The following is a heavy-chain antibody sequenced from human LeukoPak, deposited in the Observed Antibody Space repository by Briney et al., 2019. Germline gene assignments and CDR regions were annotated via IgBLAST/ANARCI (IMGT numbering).Heavy chain of an antibody. CDR1: GGSFSGYY. CDR2: INHSGST. D-gene: IGHD3-22*01. V-gene: IGHV4-34*01. CDR3: ARSHAMGIVVVYFDY. Sequence: PSETLSLTCAVYGGSFSGYYWSWIRQPPGKGLEWIGEINHSGSTNYNPSLKSRVTISVDTSKNQFSLKLSSVTAADTAVYYCARSHAMGIVVVYFDYWGQGTLVTVSS. J-gene: IGHJ4*02.